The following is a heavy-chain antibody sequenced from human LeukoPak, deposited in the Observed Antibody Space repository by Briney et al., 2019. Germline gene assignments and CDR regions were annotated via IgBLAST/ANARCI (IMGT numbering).Heavy chain of an antibody. Sequence: ASVKVSCKTSGYTFNDYYLHWVRQALGQRLEWMGWINPNSGRTNYAPKFQGRVTLTTDTSISTAYMELSSLISGDTALYCCARDSSDILTGYYHFWGQGTLVTVSS. D-gene: IGHD3-9*01. CDR3: ARDSSDILTGYYHF. V-gene: IGHV1-2*02. CDR2: INPNSGRT. CDR1: GYTFNDYY. J-gene: IGHJ4*02.